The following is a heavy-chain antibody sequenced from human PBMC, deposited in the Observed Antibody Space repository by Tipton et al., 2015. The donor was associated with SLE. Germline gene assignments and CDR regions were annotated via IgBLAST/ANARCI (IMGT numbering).Heavy chain of an antibody. V-gene: IGHV3-23*01. CDR2: ISGSGGST. J-gene: IGHJ4*02. CDR1: GFTFRTYA. CDR3: AKEDFGSGSFDY. D-gene: IGHD3-10*01. Sequence: SGFTFRTYAMAWVRQAPGKGLEWVSAISGSGGSTNYADSVKGRFTISRDNSKNTLFLQMHSLRADDTAVYYCAKEDFGSGSFDYWGQGTLVTVSS.